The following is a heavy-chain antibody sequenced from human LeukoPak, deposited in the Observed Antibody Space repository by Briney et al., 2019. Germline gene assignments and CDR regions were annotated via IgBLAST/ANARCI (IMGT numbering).Heavy chain of an antibody. J-gene: IGHJ4*02. CDR2: IKSDGSNT. D-gene: IGHD6-19*01. V-gene: IGHV3-74*01. CDR3: ARDGFGSGWDSDY. Sequence: PGGSLRLSCAASGFTFSSSWMHWVRQAPGKGLVWVSRIKSDGSNTRYADSVKGRFTISRDNAKNTLYLEMNSLRAEDTAVYYCARDGFGSGWDSDYWGQGTLVTVSS. CDR1: GFTFSSSW.